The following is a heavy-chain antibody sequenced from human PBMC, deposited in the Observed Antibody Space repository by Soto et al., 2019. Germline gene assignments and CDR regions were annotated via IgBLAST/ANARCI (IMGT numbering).Heavy chain of an antibody. CDR1: GFTFRSFT. Sequence: GGSLRLSCAASGFTFRSFTMNWVRQAPGKGLEWVSTISSNSTYIYYTDALRGRFTTSRDNANNSLHLQMHSLRAEDTAVYYCTRDASRGNRARGWFDPWGPGTLVTVSS. V-gene: IGHV3-21*01. CDR3: TRDASRGNRARGWFDP. D-gene: IGHD3-10*01. J-gene: IGHJ5*02. CDR2: ISSNSTYI.